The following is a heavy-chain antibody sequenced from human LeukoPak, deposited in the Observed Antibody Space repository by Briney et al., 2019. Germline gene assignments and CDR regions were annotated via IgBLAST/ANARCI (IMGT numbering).Heavy chain of an antibody. Sequence: GASVKVSCKASGYTFTSYGISWARQAPGQGLEWMGWISAYNGNTNYAQKLQGRVTMTTDTSTSTAYMELRSLRSDDTAVYYCARTEYQLLFISGGMDVWGQGTTVTVSS. CDR3: ARTEYQLLFISGGMDV. CDR2: ISAYNGNT. V-gene: IGHV1-18*01. CDR1: GYTFTSYG. J-gene: IGHJ6*02. D-gene: IGHD2-2*01.